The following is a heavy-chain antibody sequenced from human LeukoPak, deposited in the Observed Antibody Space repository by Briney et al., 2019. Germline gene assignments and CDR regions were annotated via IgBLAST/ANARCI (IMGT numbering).Heavy chain of an antibody. Sequence: GGSLRLSCAASGFTFSSYAMSWVRQAPGKGLEWVSAISGSSGSTYYADSVKGRFTISRDNSKNTLYLQMNSLRAEDTAVYYCAKDGYCSGGSCYKGDYWGQGTLVTVSS. V-gene: IGHV3-23*01. CDR1: GFTFSSYA. CDR3: AKDGYCSGGSCYKGDY. CDR2: ISGSSGST. J-gene: IGHJ4*02. D-gene: IGHD2-15*01.